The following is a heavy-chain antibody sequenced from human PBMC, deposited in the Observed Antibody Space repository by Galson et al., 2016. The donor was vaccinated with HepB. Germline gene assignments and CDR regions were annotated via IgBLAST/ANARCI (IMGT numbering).Heavy chain of an antibody. CDR1: GFTFSTYA. D-gene: IGHD4-23*01. CDR2: ISGSAGST. CDR3: AKGGQRWYHNFNC. J-gene: IGHJ4*02. V-gene: IGHV3-23*01. Sequence: SLRLSCAASGFTFSTYAMSWGRQAPGTGLEWVSVISGSAGSTYYADSVKGRFTISRDKSENMLYMPVTSLRAEDTAVYYCAKGGQRWYHNFNCWGQGNLVTVSS.